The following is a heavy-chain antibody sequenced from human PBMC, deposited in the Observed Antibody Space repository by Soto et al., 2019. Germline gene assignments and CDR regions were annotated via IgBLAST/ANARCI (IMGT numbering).Heavy chain of an antibody. CDR1: DASIRGYY. V-gene: IGHV4-59*01. Sequence: SETLSLTCTVSDASIRGYYWSWIRQPPGKGLEWIGYFHYSGISNYNSSLKSRVTMSLDTSKNQFSLKLSSVSAAGTAIYYCARGASNWQYFDYWGQGALVTVSS. CDR2: FHYSGIS. D-gene: IGHD4-4*01. CDR3: ARGASNWQYFDY. J-gene: IGHJ4*02.